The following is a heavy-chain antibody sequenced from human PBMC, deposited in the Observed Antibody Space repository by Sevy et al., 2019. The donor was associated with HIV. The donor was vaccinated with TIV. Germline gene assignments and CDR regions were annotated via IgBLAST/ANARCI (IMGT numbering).Heavy chain of an antibody. D-gene: IGHD3-3*01. V-gene: IGHV3-30*04. CDR3: ARDGGVVISLDGFHI. CDR1: GFTFSSYT. CDR2: ISYDGSSK. J-gene: IGHJ3*02. Sequence: GGSLRLSCAASGFTFSSYTMHWVRQAPGKGLEWMAVISYDGSSKYYADSVKGRFTVSRDNYKNTLSLEMNSLRVEDTAVYYCARDGGVVISLDGFHIRGQGTMVTVSS.